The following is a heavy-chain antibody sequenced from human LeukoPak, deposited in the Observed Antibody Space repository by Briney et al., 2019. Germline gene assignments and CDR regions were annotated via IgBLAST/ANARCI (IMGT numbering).Heavy chain of an antibody. CDR1: GFTFSSYS. D-gene: IGHD5-24*01. CDR3: ARVEHAYNYRFEVFDY. J-gene: IGHJ4*02. CDR2: ISSSSSYI. Sequence: GGSLRLSCAASGFTFSSYSMNWVRQAPGKGLEWVSSISSSSSYIYYADSVKGRFTISRDNAKNSLYLQMNSLRAEDTAVYYCARVEHAYNYRFEVFDYWGQGTLVTVSS. V-gene: IGHV3-21*01.